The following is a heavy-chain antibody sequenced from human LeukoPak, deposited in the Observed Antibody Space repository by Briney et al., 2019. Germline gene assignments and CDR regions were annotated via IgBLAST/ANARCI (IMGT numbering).Heavy chain of an antibody. V-gene: IGHV4-4*07. D-gene: IGHD1-26*01. CDR2: IYTSGST. J-gene: IGHJ4*02. CDR1: GGSISSYY. CDR3: ARGPYSGSYYVFDY. Sequence: SETLSLTCTVSGGSISSYYWSWIRQPAGKGLEWIGRIYTSGSTNYNPSLKSRVTMSVDTSKNQFSLKLSSVTAADTAVCYYARGPYSGSYYVFDYWGQGTLVTVSS.